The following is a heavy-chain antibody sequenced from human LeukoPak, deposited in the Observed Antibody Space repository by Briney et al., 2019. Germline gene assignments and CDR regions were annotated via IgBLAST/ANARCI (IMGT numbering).Heavy chain of an antibody. J-gene: IGHJ4*02. CDR3: ARTGSNGWSPRAEWELPWFDY. D-gene: IGHD1-26*01. V-gene: IGHV3-21*01. CDR2: ISSSSSYI. Sequence: GGSLRLSCAASGFTFSSYSMNWVREAPGKGLEWVSSISSSSSYIYYADSVKGRFTISRDNAKNSLYLQMNSLRAEDTAVYYCARTGSNGWSPRAEWELPWFDYWGQGTLVTVSS. CDR1: GFTFSSYS.